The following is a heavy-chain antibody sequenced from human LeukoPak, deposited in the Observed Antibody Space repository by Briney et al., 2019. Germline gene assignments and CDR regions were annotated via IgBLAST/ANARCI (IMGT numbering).Heavy chain of an antibody. J-gene: IGHJ5*02. V-gene: IGHV4-38-2*01. D-gene: IGHD2-2*01. Sequence: SETLSLTCAVSGYSINSAYYWGWIRQPPGKGLEWIGSIYYSGSTYYNPSLKSRVTISVDTSKNQFSLKLSSVTAADTAVYYCARHHAGLYCSSTSCLNWFDPWGQGTLVTVSS. CDR2: IYYSGST. CDR3: ARHHAGLYCSSTSCLNWFDP. CDR1: GYSINSAYY.